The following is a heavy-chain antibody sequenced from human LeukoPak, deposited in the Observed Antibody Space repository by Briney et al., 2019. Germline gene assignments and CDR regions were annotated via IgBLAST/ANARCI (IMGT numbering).Heavy chain of an antibody. J-gene: IGHJ6*03. CDR3: AKGYCTGPACLGYYYYMDV. CDR2: ISGRGERT. D-gene: IGHD2-8*02. V-gene: IGHV3-23*01. CDR1: GFTFSDYY. Sequence: GGSLRLSCAASGFTFSDYYMSWIRQAPGKGLEWVSAISGRGERTYYADSVKGRFTISRDNSQNTLYLQMSSLRAEDTAAYFCAKGYCTGPACLGYYYYMDVWGKGTTVAVSS.